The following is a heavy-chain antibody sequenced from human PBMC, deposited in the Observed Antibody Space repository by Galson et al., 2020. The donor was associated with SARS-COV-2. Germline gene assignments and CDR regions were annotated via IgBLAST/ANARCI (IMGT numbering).Heavy chain of an antibody. CDR2: TYYRSKWYN. CDR3: ARDNLDNSHFPTGIQDY. Sequence: SQTLSLTCAISGDSLSGDRVAWNWIRQSPSRGLEWLGRTYYRSKWYNDYAVSVKSRITINPDTSKNQFSLQLNSVIPEDTAVYYCARDNLDNSHFPTGIQDYWGQGTLVTVSS. J-gene: IGHJ4*02. D-gene: IGHD2-2*03. CDR1: GDSLSGDRVA. V-gene: IGHV6-1*01.